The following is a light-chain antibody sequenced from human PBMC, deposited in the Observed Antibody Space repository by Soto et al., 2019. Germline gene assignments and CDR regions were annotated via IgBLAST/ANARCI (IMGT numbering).Light chain of an antibody. Sequence: QSVLTQPPSASGTPGQRVSISCSGSGSSIGTNTVNWYRQLPGTAPKLLIYANNQRPSGVPDRFSGSKSGTSASLAISGLQSEDEAEYYCAAWDGSRNNVLFGGGTKVTVL. CDR1: GSSIGTNT. V-gene: IGLV1-44*01. CDR3: AAWDGSRNNVL. CDR2: ANN. J-gene: IGLJ2*01.